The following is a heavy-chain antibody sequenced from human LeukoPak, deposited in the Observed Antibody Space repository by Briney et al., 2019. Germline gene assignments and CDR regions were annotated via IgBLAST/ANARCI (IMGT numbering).Heavy chain of an antibody. D-gene: IGHD2-21*02. CDR1: GFTFTSSA. V-gene: IGHV1-58*01. CDR3: AADGVVVTAPGIGY. J-gene: IGHJ4*02. CDR2: IVVGSGNT. Sequence: ASVKVSCKASGFTFTSSAVQWVRQARGQRLEWIGWIVVGSGNTNYAQKFQERVTITRDMSTSTAYVELSSLRSEDTAVYYCAADGVVVTAPGIGYWGQGTLVTVSS.